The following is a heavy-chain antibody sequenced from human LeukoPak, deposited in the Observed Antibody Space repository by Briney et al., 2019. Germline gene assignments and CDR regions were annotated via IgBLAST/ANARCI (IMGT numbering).Heavy chain of an antibody. J-gene: IGHJ6*02. CDR1: RFTFGDHA. V-gene: IGHV3-49*04. D-gene: IGHD5-18*01. Sequence: PGGSLRLSCTASRFTFGDHAMSWVRQAPGKGLEWVGFIRSKAYGGTTEYAASVKGRFTISRDDSKSIAYLQMNSLKTEDTAVYYFTRRPIQLWLYYGMDVWGQGTTVIVSS. CDR3: TRRPIQLWLYYGMDV. CDR2: IRSKAYGGTT.